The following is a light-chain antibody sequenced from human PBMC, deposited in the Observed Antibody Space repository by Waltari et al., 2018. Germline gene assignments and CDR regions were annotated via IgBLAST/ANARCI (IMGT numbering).Light chain of an antibody. J-gene: IGKJ1*01. Sequence: EIVLTQSPATLSLSPGERATLSCRASQSVSYSLAWYQQKPGQTPRLLIYSASNRATGIPARFSGSGSGSDFTLTISSLEPEDFAVYYCQQRSSWPRTFGQGTKVEI. V-gene: IGKV3-11*01. CDR1: QSVSYS. CDR3: QQRSSWPRT. CDR2: SAS.